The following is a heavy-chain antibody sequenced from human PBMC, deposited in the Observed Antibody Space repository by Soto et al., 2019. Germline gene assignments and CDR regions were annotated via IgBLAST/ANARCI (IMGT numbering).Heavy chain of an antibody. D-gene: IGHD1-1*01. V-gene: IGHV4-31*03. CDR2: IYYIGTT. J-gene: IGHJ5*02. CDR1: GGSIRNGNYY. CDR3: AKNGTTRPWFDP. Sequence: QVQLQESGPGLVKASQTLSLTCTVSGGSIRNGNYYLSWIRQLPGKGLEWIGNIYYIGTTSYNPSLKSRVIISIDTSKNQFSLELTSVLAADTAVYYCAKNGTTRPWFDPWGQGTLVTVSS.